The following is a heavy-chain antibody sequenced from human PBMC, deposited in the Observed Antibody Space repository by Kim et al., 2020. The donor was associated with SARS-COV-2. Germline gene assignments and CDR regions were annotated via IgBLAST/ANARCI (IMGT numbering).Heavy chain of an antibody. CDR3: ARGNTETIDY. J-gene: IGHJ4*02. CDR1: GYTFTTRY. V-gene: IGHV1-2*05. CDR2: INPDSGVT. Sequence: ASVKVSCKTSGYTFTTRYLHWVRQAPRHGLEWMGRINPDSGVTDYAQRSQGRVTITRDKSISTVYMELSSLKSDDTFVYYCARGNTETIDYWGQGTLVTVSS.